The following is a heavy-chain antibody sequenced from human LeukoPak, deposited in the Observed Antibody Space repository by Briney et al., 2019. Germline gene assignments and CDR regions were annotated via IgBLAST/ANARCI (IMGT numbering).Heavy chain of an antibody. D-gene: IGHD6-13*01. CDR3: AREGQNSSSWYWFYYYYGMDV. CDR1: GFTFSGYP. Sequence: GGSLRLSCAASGFTFSGYPIHWVRQAPGKGLEWVAVISYDGSNKYYADSVKGRFTISRDNSKNTLYLQMNSLRAEDTAVYYCAREGQNSSSWYWFYYYYGMDVWGQGTTVTVSS. J-gene: IGHJ6*02. CDR2: ISYDGSNK. V-gene: IGHV3-30-3*01.